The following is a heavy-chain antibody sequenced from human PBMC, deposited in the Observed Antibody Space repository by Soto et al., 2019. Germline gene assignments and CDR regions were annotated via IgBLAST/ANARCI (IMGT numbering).Heavy chain of an antibody. D-gene: IGHD2-15*01. CDR2: IYWDDDK. Sequence: QITLKESGPTLVKPTQTLTLTCTFSGFSLSTSGVGVGWIRQPPGKALEWLALIYWDDDKRYSPSLKSRLSITKDTSKNQVVLTMTNMDPVDTATYYCAHAYCSGGSCYSEVYWFDPWGQGTLVTVSS. CDR3: AHAYCSGGSCYSEVYWFDP. J-gene: IGHJ5*02. V-gene: IGHV2-5*02. CDR1: GFSLSTSGVG.